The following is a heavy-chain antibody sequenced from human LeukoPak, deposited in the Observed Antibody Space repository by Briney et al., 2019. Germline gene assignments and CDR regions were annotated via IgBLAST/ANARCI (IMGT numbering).Heavy chain of an antibody. D-gene: IGHD3-10*02. CDR3: ATSGLRSGYYV. V-gene: IGHV3-23*01. CDR2: VSGSGGNT. CDR1: GFTFSSHA. J-gene: IGHJ4*02. Sequence: GGSLRLSCAASGFTFSSHAMSWVRQAPGKGLEWVSTVSGSGGNTYYTYSVKGRFTISGDNSKNTLYLQMNSLRAEDTAVYYCATSGLRSGYYVWGQGTLVTVSS.